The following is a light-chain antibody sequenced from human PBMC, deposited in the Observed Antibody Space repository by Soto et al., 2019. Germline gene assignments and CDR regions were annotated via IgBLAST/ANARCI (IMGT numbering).Light chain of an antibody. Sequence: EIVMTQSPATLSVSPGERATLSCRASQTVSSKLAWYQQKPGQAPRLLIYDASTRATGIPVRFRGSGSGTQFTLTISSLQSEDSAVYYCHQYTNWLALTFGGGTKVEIK. CDR3: HQYTNWLALT. CDR2: DAS. V-gene: IGKV3-15*01. CDR1: QTVSSK. J-gene: IGKJ4*01.